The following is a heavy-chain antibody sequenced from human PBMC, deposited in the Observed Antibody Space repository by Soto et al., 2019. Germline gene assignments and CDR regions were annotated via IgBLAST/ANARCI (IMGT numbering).Heavy chain of an antibody. CDR1: GLTFSSYA. CDR3: AKGGRGGPENFDY. CDR2: ISGSGGST. J-gene: IGHJ4*02. Sequence: EVQLLESGGGLVQPGGSLRLSCAASGLTFSSYAMSWVRQAPGKGLEWVSAISGSGGSTYYAASVKGRFTISRDNYKKTRYLQMNSLSAEDTAGYDCAKGGRGGPENFDYWGQGTRVTVSS. D-gene: IGHD3-10*01. V-gene: IGHV3-23*01.